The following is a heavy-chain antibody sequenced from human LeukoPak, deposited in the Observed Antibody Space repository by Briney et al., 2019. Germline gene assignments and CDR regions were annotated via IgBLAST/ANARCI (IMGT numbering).Heavy chain of an antibody. CDR3: ARRAGGYSHPYDY. D-gene: IGHD5-18*01. V-gene: IGHV3-53*01. CDR1: GFTVSSNS. Sequence: GGSLRLSCTVSGFTVSSNSWSWVRQAPGKGLEWVSFIYSGGNTHSSDSVKGRFTPSRDNSKNTLYLQMNSLRAEDTAIYYCARRAGGYSHPYDYWGQGTLVTVSS. J-gene: IGHJ4*02. CDR2: IYSGGNT.